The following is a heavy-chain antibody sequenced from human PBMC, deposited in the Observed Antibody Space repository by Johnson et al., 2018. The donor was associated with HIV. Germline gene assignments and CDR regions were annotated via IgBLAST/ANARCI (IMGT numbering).Heavy chain of an antibody. V-gene: IGHV3-74*01. D-gene: IGHD6-13*01. J-gene: IGHJ3*02. CDR3: ARDGGIATALDGFDI. CDR2: SNSDGSST. CDR1: GFTFSSYA. Sequence: VQLVESGGGVVQPGRSLRLSCAASGFTFSSYAMHWVRQAPGKGLVWVSRSNSDGSSTTYADSVKGRFTISRDKDKNTLYLQMNSLRSEDTAVYYCARDGGIATALDGFDIWGQGTMVTVSS.